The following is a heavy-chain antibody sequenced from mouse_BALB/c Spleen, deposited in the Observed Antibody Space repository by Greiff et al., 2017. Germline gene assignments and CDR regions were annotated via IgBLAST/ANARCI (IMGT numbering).Heavy chain of an antibody. CDR1: GFTFSSFG. CDR2: ISSGSSTI. CDR3: ARNANWDLFDY. V-gene: IGHV5-17*02. D-gene: IGHD4-1*01. J-gene: IGHJ2*01. Sequence: EVKLVESGGGLVQPGGSRKLSCAASGFTFSSFGMHWVRQAPEKGLEWVAYISSGSSTIYYADTVKGRFTISRDNPKNTLFLQMTSLRSEDTAMYYCARNANWDLFDYWGQGTTLTVSS.